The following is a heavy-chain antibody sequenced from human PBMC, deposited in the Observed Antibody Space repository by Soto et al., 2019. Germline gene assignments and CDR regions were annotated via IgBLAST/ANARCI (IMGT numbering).Heavy chain of an antibody. CDR1: GFTFSTYT. V-gene: IGHV3-23*01. J-gene: IGHJ4*02. CDR2: IGAGEDR. Sequence: VQLLESGGHLVQPGGSLRLSCGASGFTFSTYTMNWVRQAPGKGLEWVSGIGAGEDRYYADSVRGRVTISRDNSKIMVFHQMNSLRAEDTAIYYGAKDRQPDGIWSFDYGGQGTLVTVPS. D-gene: IGHD1-20*01. CDR3: AKDRQPDGIWSFDY.